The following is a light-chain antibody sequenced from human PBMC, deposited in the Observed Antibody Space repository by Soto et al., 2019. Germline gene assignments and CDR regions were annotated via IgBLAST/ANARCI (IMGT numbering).Light chain of an antibody. V-gene: IGLV1-40*01. CDR3: QSYDSSLSAWV. CDR1: SSNIGANYD. J-gene: IGLJ3*02. CDR2: VNN. Sequence: QSALTQPPSVSGAPGQRVTISCTGSSSNIGANYDVHWYQQIPGTAPKVLIYVNNNRPSGVPDRFSGSKSGTSASLAITGLQAEDEADYYCQSYDSSLSAWVFGGGTKVTVL.